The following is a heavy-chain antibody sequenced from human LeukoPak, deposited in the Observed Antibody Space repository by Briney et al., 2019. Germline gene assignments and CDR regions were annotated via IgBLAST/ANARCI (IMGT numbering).Heavy chain of an antibody. CDR3: ARSDTYYYGLGAFDI. J-gene: IGHJ3*02. V-gene: IGHV4-59*01. CDR2: IYYSGST. Sequence: PSETLSLTCTVSGGSISSYYWSWIRQPPGKGLEWIGYIYYSGSTNYNPSLKSRVTISVDTSKNQFSLKLSSVTAADTAVYYCARSDTYYYGLGAFDIWGQGTMVTVSS. CDR1: GGSISSYY. D-gene: IGHD3-10*01.